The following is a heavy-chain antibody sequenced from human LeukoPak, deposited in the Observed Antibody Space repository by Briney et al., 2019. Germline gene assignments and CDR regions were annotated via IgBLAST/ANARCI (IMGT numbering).Heavy chain of an antibody. V-gene: IGHV3-30-3*01. Sequence: GGSLRLYRAASGFTLSSYDMHWVRPAPGKGVEGVAVISYDGSNKYYADSVKGRFTISRDNSKNTLYLQMNSLRAEDTAVYYCARVYCSSTSCYDAFDIWGQGTMVTVSS. CDR1: GFTLSSYD. CDR2: ISYDGSNK. CDR3: ARVYCSSTSCYDAFDI. D-gene: IGHD2-2*01. J-gene: IGHJ3*02.